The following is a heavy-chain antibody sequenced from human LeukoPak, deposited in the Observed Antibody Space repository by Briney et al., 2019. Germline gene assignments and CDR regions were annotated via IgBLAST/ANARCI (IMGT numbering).Heavy chain of an antibody. CDR2: IWCDGSNK. CDR3: AKDGPDPPTRATRYYFDY. V-gene: IGHV3-33*06. Sequence: QSGGSLTLSCAAAGFTFSSFYMQWVRQAPGKGLEWVAIIWCDGSNKYYTDSVKGRFTISRDNSKNTLYLQMNSLRAEDTAVYYCAKDGPDPPTRATRYYFDYWGQGTLVSVSS. CDR1: GFTFSSFY. D-gene: IGHD1-14*01. J-gene: IGHJ4*02.